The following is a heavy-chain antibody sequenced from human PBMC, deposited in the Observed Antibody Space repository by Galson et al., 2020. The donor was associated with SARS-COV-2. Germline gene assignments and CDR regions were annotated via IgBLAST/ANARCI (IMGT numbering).Heavy chain of an antibody. CDR2: VPDKGFPT. CDR1: GFTFNSYA. V-gene: IGHV3-23*01. D-gene: IGHD6-19*01. Sequence: GGSLRLSCAASGFTFNSYAMGWIRQAPGKGLEWVSLVPDKGFPTYYAESVKGRFTISRDNSKNILYLQMNNLRADDTAVYYCAKEGGSGWATDYFEHWGRGTLVTVSS. J-gene: IGHJ1*01. CDR3: AKEGGSGWATDYFEH.